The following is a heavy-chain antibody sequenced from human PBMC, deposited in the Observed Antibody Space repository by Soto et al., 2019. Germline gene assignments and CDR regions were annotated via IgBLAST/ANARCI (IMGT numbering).Heavy chain of an antibody. CDR1: GFTFSSHA. D-gene: IGHD2-15*01. V-gene: IGHV3-23*01. J-gene: IGHJ4*02. CDR3: ARDLWWYLH. Sequence: EVQLLESGGGLVQPGGALRLSCAASGFTFSSHAMSWVRQAPGKGLEWISSISAGSEGAYYADSVKGRFTISRDNSYNTLYLQMNSLRAEDTAVYYCARDLWWYLHWGQGTLVTVSS. CDR2: ISAGSEGA.